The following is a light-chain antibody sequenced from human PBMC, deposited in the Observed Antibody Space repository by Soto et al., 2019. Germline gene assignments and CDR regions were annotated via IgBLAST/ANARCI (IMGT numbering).Light chain of an antibody. CDR3: TSDTTSSTDL. CDR1: SSDIGAYKF. CDR2: DVD. Sequence: QSALTQPASPSGSPGQSIAISCTGTSSDIGAYKFVSWYQQHPGKAPKLLIYDVDNRPSGVADRFSGSKSGITASLTISGLHAEDEADYYYTSDTTSSTDLFGSGTKLTVL. V-gene: IGLV2-14*01. J-gene: IGLJ1*01.